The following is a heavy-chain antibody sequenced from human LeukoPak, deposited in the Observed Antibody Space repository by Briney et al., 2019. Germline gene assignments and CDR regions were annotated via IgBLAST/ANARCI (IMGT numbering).Heavy chain of an antibody. CDR3: ARQASGYSGYDYRNWFDP. Sequence: SETLSLACTVSGGSISSSSYYWGWIRQPPGTGLEWIGSIYYSGSTYYNPSLKSRVTISVDTSENQFSLKLSSVTAADTAVYYCARQASGYSGYDYRNWFDPWGQGTLVTVSS. CDR2: IYYSGST. D-gene: IGHD5-12*01. J-gene: IGHJ5*02. CDR1: GGSISSSSYY. V-gene: IGHV4-39*01.